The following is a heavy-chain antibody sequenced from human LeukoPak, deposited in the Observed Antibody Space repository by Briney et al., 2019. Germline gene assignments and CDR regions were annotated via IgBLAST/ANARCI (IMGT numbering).Heavy chain of an antibody. Sequence: GGSLRLSCAASGFTFSSYWMHWVRQAPGKGLVWVSRINSDGSDTTYADPVKGRFTISRDNAKNTLYLQMNSLRAEDTAVYYCAKNGPGLDYFDYWGQGTLVTVSS. CDR2: INSDGSDT. CDR3: AKNGPGLDYFDY. D-gene: IGHD3-10*01. J-gene: IGHJ4*02. CDR1: GFTFSSYW. V-gene: IGHV3-74*01.